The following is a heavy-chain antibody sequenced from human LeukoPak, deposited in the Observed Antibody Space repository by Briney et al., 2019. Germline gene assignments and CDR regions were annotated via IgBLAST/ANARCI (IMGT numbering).Heavy chain of an antibody. D-gene: IGHD3-22*01. Sequence: GGSLRLSCAASGFTFSDYYMSWIRQAPGKGLEWVSYISSSGSTIYYADSVKGRFTISMDNAKNSLYLQMNSLRAEDTAVYFCARDPYYYDSSGIDYWGQGTLVTVSS. CDR2: ISSSGSTI. J-gene: IGHJ4*02. CDR3: ARDPYYYDSSGIDY. CDR1: GFTFSDYY. V-gene: IGHV3-11*04.